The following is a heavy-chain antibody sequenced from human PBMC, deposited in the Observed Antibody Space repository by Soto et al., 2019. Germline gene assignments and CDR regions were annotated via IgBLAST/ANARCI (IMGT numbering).Heavy chain of an antibody. CDR2: MNPNSGNR. D-gene: IGHD3-10*01. CDR1: GYTFSNYD. J-gene: IGHJ6*02. CDR3: ATGLSPISVVPGITYYYDVDV. Sequence: QVQLVQSGAEVKKPGASVKVSCKASGYTFSNYDINWVRQATGQGLEWMGWMNPNSGNRGYAQKFQGRVTMTRNISINTAYMELSSLRPDDSAVYYCATGLSPISVVPGITYYYDVDVWGQGTTVTVSS. V-gene: IGHV1-8*01.